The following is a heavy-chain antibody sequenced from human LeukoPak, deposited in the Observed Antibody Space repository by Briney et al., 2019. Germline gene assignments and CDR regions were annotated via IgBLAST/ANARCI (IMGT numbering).Heavy chain of an antibody. Sequence: GGPLRLSCAASGFTVSSNYMSWVRQAPGKGLEWVSVIYSGGSTYYADSVKGRFTISRDNSKNTLYLQMNSLRAEDTAVYYCARNRYYYYGMDVWGQGTTVTVSS. J-gene: IGHJ6*02. CDR1: GFTVSSNY. CDR2: IYSGGST. V-gene: IGHV3-53*01. CDR3: ARNRYYYYGMDV.